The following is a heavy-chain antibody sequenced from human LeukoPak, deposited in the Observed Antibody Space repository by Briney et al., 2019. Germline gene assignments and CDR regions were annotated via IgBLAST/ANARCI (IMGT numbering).Heavy chain of an antibody. V-gene: IGHV1-2*02. D-gene: IGHD1-20*01. CDR3: ARVEGLTATTGD. J-gene: IGHJ4*02. CDR2: IKSNSGGT. CDR1: GYSFTDYF. Sequence: GASVKVSCKASGYSFTDYFIHWVRQAPGQGLEWVGYIKSNSGGTNYAQKFQGRVTMTRDTSISTAYMEVSSLTSGDTAVYYCARVEGLTATTGDWGQGTLVTVSS.